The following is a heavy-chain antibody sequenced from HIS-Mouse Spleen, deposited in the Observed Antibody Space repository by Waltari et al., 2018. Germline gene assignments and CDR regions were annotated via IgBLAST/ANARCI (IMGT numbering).Heavy chain of an antibody. CDR2: IDWDDDK. CDR1: GFPLSTTGMC. D-gene: IGHD6-19*01. V-gene: IGHV2-70*15. J-gene: IGHJ4*02. CDR3: ARIAEGYSSGWYAFDY. Sequence: QVTLRESGPALVNPPQPLTLTRTFSGFPLSTTGMCVSCISQPPGKALEWLARIDWDDDKYYSTSLKTRLTISKDTSKNQVVLTMTNMDPVDTATYYCARIAEGYSSGWYAFDYWGQGTLVTVSS.